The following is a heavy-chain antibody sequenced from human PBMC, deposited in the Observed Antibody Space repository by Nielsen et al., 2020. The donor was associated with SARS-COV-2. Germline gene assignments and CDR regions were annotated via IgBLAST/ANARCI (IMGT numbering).Heavy chain of an antibody. Sequence: SETLSLTCTVSGGSISSYYWSWIRQPPGKGLEWIGYIYNRGNTNYNPSLKSRVTISVDTSKNQFSLKLSSVTAADTAVYYCARDSVAGTHYWGQGTLVTVSS. J-gene: IGHJ4*02. CDR1: GGSISSYY. CDR3: ARDSVAGTHY. D-gene: IGHD6-19*01. V-gene: IGHV4-4*08. CDR2: IYNRGNT.